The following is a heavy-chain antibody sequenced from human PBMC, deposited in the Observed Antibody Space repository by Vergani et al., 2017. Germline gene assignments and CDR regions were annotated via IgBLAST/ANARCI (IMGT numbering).Heavy chain of an antibody. V-gene: IGHV3-30*04. CDR1: GFTFSRNA. Sequence: VQLVESGGGVVQPGRSLRLSCVASGFTFSRNAMHWVRQAPGKGLEWVAVISYDGSNKYYADSVKGRFTISRDNSKNTLYLQMNSLRAEDTAVYYCAKPFYYYYYYMDVWGKGTTVTVSS. CDR3: AKPFYYYYYYMDV. CDR2: ISYDGSNK. J-gene: IGHJ6*03.